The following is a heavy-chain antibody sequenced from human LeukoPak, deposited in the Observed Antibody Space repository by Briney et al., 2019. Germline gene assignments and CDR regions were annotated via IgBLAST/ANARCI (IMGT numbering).Heavy chain of an antibody. CDR2: IDPSNGNI. D-gene: IGHD3-3*01. CDR1: GYTFNSYG. V-gene: IGHV1-18*01. Sequence: ASVKVSCKASGYTFNSYGICWVRQAPGQGLEWIGWIDPSNGNIKYAEKLQGRVTMTADTSTSTAYMDLRSLRSDDTAAYYCARDGVSGHFDYWGRGTLVTVSS. J-gene: IGHJ4*01. CDR3: ARDGVSGHFDY.